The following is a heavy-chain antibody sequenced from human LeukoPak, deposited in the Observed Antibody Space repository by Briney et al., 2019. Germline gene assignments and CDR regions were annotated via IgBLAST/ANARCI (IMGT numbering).Heavy chain of an antibody. D-gene: IGHD2-8*02. CDR2: VYYSGSS. V-gene: IGHV4-59*01. J-gene: IGHJ3*02. CDR1: GGSISSSY. Sequence: KASETLSLTCTVSGGSISSSYWTWIRQPPGKGLEWVGYVYYSGSSTYNPSLKSRVTISVHTSKTQFSLKLSSVIAADTAVYYCAKGGLTGGFDIWSQGTLVTVSS. CDR3: AKGGLTGGFDI.